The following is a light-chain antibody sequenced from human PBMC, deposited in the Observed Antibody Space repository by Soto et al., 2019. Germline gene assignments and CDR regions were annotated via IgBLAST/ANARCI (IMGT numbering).Light chain of an antibody. CDR1: QSINTW. V-gene: IGKV1-5*01. J-gene: IGKJ1*01. CDR2: DVS. CDR3: HQYQTYSRT. Sequence: DIQMTQSPSTVSASVGDRITITCRASQSINTWLAWYRQRPGEAPQLLIYDVSTLAMGVPSRFSGSGSGTDFNLSISRLQPDDFATFYCHQYQTYSRTFGQGTKVEVK.